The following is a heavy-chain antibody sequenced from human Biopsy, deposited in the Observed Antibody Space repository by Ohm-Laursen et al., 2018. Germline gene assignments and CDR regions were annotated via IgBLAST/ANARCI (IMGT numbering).Heavy chain of an antibody. J-gene: IGHJ3*01. D-gene: IGHD3-10*01. CDR1: GDSITTYY. CDR3: ARRLPLRGYAFDV. V-gene: IGHV4-59*08. Sequence: SDTLSLTCIVSGDSITTYYWNWIRQAPGKGLEWIGNIYYRGNTNYSPSLKSRVTISLDTSKNQFSLKLNSVTDTDTAVYYCARRLPLRGYAFDVWGQGTLVTVSS. CDR2: IYYRGNT.